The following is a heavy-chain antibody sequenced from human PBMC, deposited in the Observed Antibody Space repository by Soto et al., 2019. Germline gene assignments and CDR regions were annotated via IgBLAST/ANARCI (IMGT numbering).Heavy chain of an antibody. CDR1: GFTFDDYA. D-gene: IGHD3-10*01. CDR3: ATARYYGSGSYSVY. CDR2: ISWNSGSI. Sequence: EAQLVESGGGLVQPGRSLRLSCAASGFTFDDYAMHWVRQAPGKGLEWVSGISWNSGSIGYADSVKGRFTISRDNAKNSLYLQMNSLRAEDTALYYCATARYYGSGSYSVYWGQGTLVTVSS. J-gene: IGHJ4*02. V-gene: IGHV3-9*01.